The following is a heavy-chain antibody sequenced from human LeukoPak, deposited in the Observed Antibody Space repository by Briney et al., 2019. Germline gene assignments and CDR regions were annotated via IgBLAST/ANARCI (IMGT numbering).Heavy chain of an antibody. D-gene: IGHD3-10*01. V-gene: IGHV3-21*01. CDR1: GFTFSSYS. CDR3: ARGLRGVYDY. Sequence: GGSLRLSCAASGFTFSSYSMNWARQAPGKGLEWVSSISSSSSYIYYADSVKGRFTISRDNAKNSLYLQMNSLRAEDTAVYYCARGLRGVYDYWGQGTLVTVSS. J-gene: IGHJ4*02. CDR2: ISSSSSYI.